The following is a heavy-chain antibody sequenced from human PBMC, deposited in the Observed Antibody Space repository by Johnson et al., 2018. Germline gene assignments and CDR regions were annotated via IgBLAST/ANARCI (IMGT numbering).Heavy chain of an antibody. D-gene: IGHD5-18*01. Sequence: VQLVESGGSVVQPGRSLTLSCAASGFTFSSYAMDWARQAPGKGLEWVAVISYDGSTKTYADSVKGRFTISRDNSKNTLYLQMNSLRAEDTAVYYCARGTAMAFDIWGQGTMVTVSS. CDR2: ISYDGSTK. J-gene: IGHJ3*02. CDR3: ARGTAMAFDI. CDR1: GFTFSSYA. V-gene: IGHV3-30-3*01.